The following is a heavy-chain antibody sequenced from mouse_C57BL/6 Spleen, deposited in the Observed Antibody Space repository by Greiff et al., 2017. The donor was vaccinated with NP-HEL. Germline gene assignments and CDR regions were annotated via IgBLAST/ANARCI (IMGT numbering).Heavy chain of an antibody. D-gene: IGHD3-2*02. CDR1: GFNIKDDY. Sequence: EVHLVESGAELVRPGASVKLSCTASGFNIKDDYMHWVKQRPEPSLGWIGWIDPENGDTEYASKFQGTATITADTSSNTAYLQLSSLTAEDTAVYYCTTQEAYWGQGTLVTVSA. V-gene: IGHV14-4*01. CDR3: TTQEAY. J-gene: IGHJ3*01. CDR2: IDPENGDT.